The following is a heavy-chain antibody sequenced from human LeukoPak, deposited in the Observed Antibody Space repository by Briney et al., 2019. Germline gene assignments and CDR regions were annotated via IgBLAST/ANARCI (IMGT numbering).Heavy chain of an antibody. CDR3: ARGYYDSSGYSPFGAFDI. D-gene: IGHD3-22*01. V-gene: IGHV3-66*01. J-gene: IGHJ3*02. CDR2: IYSGGST. CDR1: GFTFSSYA. Sequence: GGSLRLSCAASGFTFSSYAMSWVRQAPGKGLEWVSVIYSGGSTYYADSVKGRFTISRDNSKNTLYLQMNSLRAEDTAVYYCARGYYDSSGYSPFGAFDIWGQGTMVTVSS.